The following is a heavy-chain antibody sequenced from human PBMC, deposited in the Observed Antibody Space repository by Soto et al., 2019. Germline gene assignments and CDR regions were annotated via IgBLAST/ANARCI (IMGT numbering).Heavy chain of an antibody. CDR1: GFTVSSNY. Sequence: AGSLGLSCAASGFTVSSNYLSWVRQAPGKGLEWVSVIFSADNTHYADSVKGRFTISRDNSKNTVFIQMNSLRAEDTAVYYCARGPPMATITFFAYWGQGTLVTVSS. D-gene: IGHD5-12*01. CDR3: ARGPPMATITFFAY. J-gene: IGHJ4*02. CDR2: IFSADNT. V-gene: IGHV3-53*01.